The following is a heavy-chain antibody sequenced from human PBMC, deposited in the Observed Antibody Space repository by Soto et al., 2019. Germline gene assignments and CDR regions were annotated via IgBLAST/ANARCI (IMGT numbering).Heavy chain of an antibody. CDR1: GFTFSSYA. V-gene: IGHV3-23*01. J-gene: IGHJ4*02. Sequence: EVQLLESGGGLVQPGGSLRLSCAASGFTFSSYAMSWVRQAPGKGLEWVSAISGSGGSTYYADSVKGRFTISRDNSKNTLYLQMNSRRAEDTAVYYCAKGGLEPNYYDSSGYWSGGVDYWVQGTLVTVSS. D-gene: IGHD3-22*01. CDR2: ISGSGGST. CDR3: AKGGLEPNYYDSSGYWSGGVDY.